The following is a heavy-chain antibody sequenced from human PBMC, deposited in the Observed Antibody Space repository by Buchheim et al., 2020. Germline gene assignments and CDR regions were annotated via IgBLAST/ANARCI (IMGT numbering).Heavy chain of an antibody. CDR1: GFTFSSYS. Sequence: EVQLVESGGGLVQPGGSLRLSCAASGFTFSSYSMNWVRQAPGKGLEWVSYISSSSDSIYYADSVEGRFTISRDNAKNTLYLQMNSLRAEDTAVYYCAREGDDYDFWSSTMDVWGQGTT. CDR2: ISSSSDSI. D-gene: IGHD3-3*01. V-gene: IGHV3-48*01. CDR3: AREGDDYDFWSSTMDV. J-gene: IGHJ6*02.